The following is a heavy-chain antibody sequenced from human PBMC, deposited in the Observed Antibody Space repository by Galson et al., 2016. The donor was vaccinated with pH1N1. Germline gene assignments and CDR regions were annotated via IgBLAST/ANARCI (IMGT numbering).Heavy chain of an antibody. CDR2: IIPIFGTA. Sequence: SVKVSCKASGGTFSSYAISWVRQAPGQGLKWMGGIIPIFGTANYAQKFQGRVTITADESTSRAYMELRSLRSEDTAVYFCAMSLDYSQIFDYWGHGTLVTVSS. J-gene: IGHJ4*01. V-gene: IGHV1-69*13. CDR1: GGTFSSYA. D-gene: IGHD4-11*01. CDR3: AMSLDYSQIFDY.